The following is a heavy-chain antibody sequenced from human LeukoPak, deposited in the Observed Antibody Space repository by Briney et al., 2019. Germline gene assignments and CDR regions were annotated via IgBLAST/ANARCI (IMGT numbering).Heavy chain of an antibody. J-gene: IGHJ4*02. V-gene: IGHV4-59*01. Sequence: PSETLSLTCSVSGVSISSYYWSRIRQPPGKGLEWIGYIYNSGNTNYNPSLKSRVTISVDTSKNQFSLKLSSVTAADTAVYYCARVNYGSGYYFDYWGQGTLVTVSS. CDR2: IYNSGNT. CDR3: ARVNYGSGYYFDY. CDR1: GVSISSYY. D-gene: IGHD3-10*01.